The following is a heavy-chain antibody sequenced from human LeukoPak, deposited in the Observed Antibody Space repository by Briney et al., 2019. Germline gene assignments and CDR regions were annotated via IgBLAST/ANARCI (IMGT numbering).Heavy chain of an antibody. Sequence: PSETLSLTCALYGGSLSNYYWSWIRQPPGKGLEWIGEINHSGSTKYNPSLKSRVTISVDMSKNQFSLELSSVTAADTAVYYCARGPASGSNFAWFDPWGQGTLVTVSS. CDR1: GGSLSNYY. V-gene: IGHV4-34*01. CDR2: INHSGST. J-gene: IGHJ5*02. CDR3: ARGPASGSNFAWFDP. D-gene: IGHD3-10*01.